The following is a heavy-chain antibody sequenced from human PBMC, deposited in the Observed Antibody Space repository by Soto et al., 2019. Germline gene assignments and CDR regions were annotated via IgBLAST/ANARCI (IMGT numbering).Heavy chain of an antibody. J-gene: IGHJ4*02. D-gene: IGHD2-15*01. CDR2: INWDSSYI. V-gene: IGHV3-9*01. Sequence: VQLVESGGNLVQPGRSLRLSCASSGFDAYTMHWIRQAPGVGLEWVAGINWDSSYIDYADSVKGRFTISRDNAKKSLYLQMTGLRAEDTALYYCIGEIKSGGLDYWGRGTLVTVSS. CDR1: GFDAYT. CDR3: IGEIKSGGLDY.